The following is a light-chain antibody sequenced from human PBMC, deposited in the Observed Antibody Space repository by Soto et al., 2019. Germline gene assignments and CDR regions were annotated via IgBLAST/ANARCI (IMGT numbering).Light chain of an antibody. Sequence: EIVLTQSPATLSLSPGERATLSCRASQSVSSYLAWYQQKPGQAPRLLIYDASNRATAIPARFSGSGSGTDFTLTLSSLEPEDFAGYYCQQRFTWPPWTFGQGTKVEI. CDR2: DAS. CDR3: QQRFTWPPWT. J-gene: IGKJ1*01. CDR1: QSVSSY. V-gene: IGKV3-11*01.